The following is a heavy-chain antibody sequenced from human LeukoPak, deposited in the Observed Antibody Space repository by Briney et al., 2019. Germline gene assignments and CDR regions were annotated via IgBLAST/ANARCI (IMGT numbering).Heavy chain of an antibody. CDR2: INTSGSI. Sequence: SQTLSLTCSVSGGSISSCSYYWSWIRQPAGKGLEGIGRINTSGSINYNASLKSRVTISVDTSKHQPSLELSSVTDADTAVYYCASVANTVFFDYWGQGTLVTVSS. V-gene: IGHV4-61*02. D-gene: IGHD2-8*01. J-gene: IGHJ4*02. CDR3: ASVANTVFFDY. CDR1: GGSISSCSYY.